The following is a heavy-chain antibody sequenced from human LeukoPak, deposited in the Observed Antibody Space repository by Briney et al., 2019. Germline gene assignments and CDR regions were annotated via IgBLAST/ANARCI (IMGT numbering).Heavy chain of an antibody. V-gene: IGHV1-2*02. CDR3: AILPDCSSTSCYTVDY. CDR1: GYTLTGYY. D-gene: IGHD2-2*02. Sequence: ASVKVSCKASGYTLTGYYMHWVRQAPGQGLEWMGWINPNSGGTNYAQKFQGRVTMTRDTSISTAYMELSRLRSDDTAVYYCAILPDCSSTSCYTVDYWGQGTLVTVSS. CDR2: INPNSGGT. J-gene: IGHJ4*02.